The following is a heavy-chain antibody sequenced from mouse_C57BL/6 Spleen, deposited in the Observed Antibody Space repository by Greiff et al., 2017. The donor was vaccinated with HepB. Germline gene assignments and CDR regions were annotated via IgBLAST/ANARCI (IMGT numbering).Heavy chain of an antibody. Sequence: QVQLQQPGPELVKPGASVKLSCKASGYTFTSYWMHWVKQRPGQGLEWIGNINPSNGGTTYTEKSKSKATLIVDKSSSPAYMQLCSLTSEDTAVNYCAREAYDYGGAWFAYWGQGTLVTVSA. CDR3: AREAYDYGGAWFAY. CDR1: GYTFTSYW. D-gene: IGHD2-4*01. V-gene: IGHV1-53*01. CDR2: INPSNGGT. J-gene: IGHJ3*01.